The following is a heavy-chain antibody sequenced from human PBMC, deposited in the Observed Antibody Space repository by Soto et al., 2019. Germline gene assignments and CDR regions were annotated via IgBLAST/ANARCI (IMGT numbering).Heavy chain of an antibody. V-gene: IGHV3-23*01. CDR1: QFTFNIDA. CDR2: MSGRGASI. D-gene: IGHD1-20*01. Sequence: EVQLLESGGGLVQSGESLTLSCVASQFTFNIDAMTWVRQAPGKGLGWVSSMSGRGASIYYADSVKGRFTISRDKAKKALYLQMNALRAEDTAVYWCARDNWNGAYYSLDVWGQGTTVTVS. CDR3: ARDNWNGAYYSLDV. J-gene: IGHJ6*02.